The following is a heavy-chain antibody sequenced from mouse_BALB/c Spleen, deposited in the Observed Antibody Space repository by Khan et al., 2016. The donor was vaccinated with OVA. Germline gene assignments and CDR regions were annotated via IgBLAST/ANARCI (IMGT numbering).Heavy chain of an antibody. CDR3: ARGNYYGYYFDY. Sequence: EVKLLESGPGLVKPSQSLSLTCTVTGYSITSGYAWNWIRQFPGNKLEWMGYIRYSGVTSYTPSLKSRISITRDTSKNQFFLQLNSVTTEDTATDFCARGNYYGYYFDYWGQGTTLTVSS. J-gene: IGHJ2*01. V-gene: IGHV3-2*02. D-gene: IGHD1-1*01. CDR2: IRYSGVT. CDR1: GYSITSGYA.